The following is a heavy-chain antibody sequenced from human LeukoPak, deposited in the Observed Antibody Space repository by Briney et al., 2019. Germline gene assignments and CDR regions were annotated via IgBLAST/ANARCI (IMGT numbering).Heavy chain of an antibody. J-gene: IGHJ4*02. CDR2: INHSGST. CDR1: GGSFSGYY. V-gene: IGHV4-34*01. Sequence: SETLSLTCAVYGGSFSGYYWSWIRQPPGKGLEWIGEINHSGSTNYNPPLKSRVTISVDTSKNQFSLKLSSVTAADTAVYYCARAPLGSGYYFVDYWGQGTLVTVSS. D-gene: IGHD3-22*01. CDR3: ARAPLGSGYYFVDY.